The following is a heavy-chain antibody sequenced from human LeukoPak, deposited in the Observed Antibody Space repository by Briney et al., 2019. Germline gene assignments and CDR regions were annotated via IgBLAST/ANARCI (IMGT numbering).Heavy chain of an antibody. V-gene: IGHV3-23*01. J-gene: IGHJ4*02. CDR1: GFTFSSYA. Sequence: GGSLRLSCAASGFTFSSYAMSWVRQAPGKGLEWVSAISGSGGSTYYADSVKGRFTISRDNSKSTLYLQMNSLRAEDTAVYYCAKVVWFGELAYYFDYWGQGTLVTVSS. D-gene: IGHD3-10*01. CDR2: ISGSGGST. CDR3: AKVVWFGELAYYFDY.